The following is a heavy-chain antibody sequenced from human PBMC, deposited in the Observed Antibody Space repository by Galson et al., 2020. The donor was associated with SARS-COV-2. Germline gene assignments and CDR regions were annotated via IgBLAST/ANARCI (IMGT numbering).Heavy chain of an antibody. CDR1: GYSFTSYW. Sequence: GESLKISCKGSGYSFTSYWIGWVRQMPGKGLEWMGIIYPGDSDTRYSPSFQGQVTISADKSISTAYLQWSSLKASDTAMYYCASPHPAHIAAAGTGYYGMDVWGQGTTVTVSS. D-gene: IGHD6-13*01. CDR2: IYPGDSDT. CDR3: ASPHPAHIAAAGTGYYGMDV. V-gene: IGHV5-51*01. J-gene: IGHJ6*02.